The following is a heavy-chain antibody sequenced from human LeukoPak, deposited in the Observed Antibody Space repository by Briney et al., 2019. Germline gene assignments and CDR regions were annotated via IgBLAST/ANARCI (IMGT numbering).Heavy chain of an antibody. Sequence: SETLSLTCTVSGGSISGYYWSWIRQPPGKGLEWIGYIYYSGSTNYNPSLKSRVTISVDTSKNQFSLKLSSVTAADTAVYYCAREAGYCSGGSCYGAWFDYWGQGTLVTVSS. D-gene: IGHD2-15*01. CDR2: IYYSGST. CDR1: GGSISGYY. CDR3: AREAGYCSGGSCYGAWFDY. J-gene: IGHJ4*02. V-gene: IGHV4-59*01.